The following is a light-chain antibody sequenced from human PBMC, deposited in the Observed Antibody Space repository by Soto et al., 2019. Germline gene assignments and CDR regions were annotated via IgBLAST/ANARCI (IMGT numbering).Light chain of an antibody. V-gene: IGKV3-15*01. CDR2: GAS. J-gene: IGKJ1*01. CDR3: QQYNNWPPWT. Sequence: EIVMTQSPATLSVSPGERATLSCRASQSVSSNLAWYQQKPGQAPRLLMYGASTRATGTPARFSGSGSETEFTLTISSLQSEDFAVYYCQQYNNWPPWTFGQGTKVEIK. CDR1: QSVSSN.